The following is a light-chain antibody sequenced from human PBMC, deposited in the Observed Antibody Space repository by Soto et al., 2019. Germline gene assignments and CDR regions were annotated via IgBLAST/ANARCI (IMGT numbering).Light chain of an antibody. J-gene: IGKJ4*01. CDR2: DAY. Sequence: IVLTQSPATLSLSPGERATLSCRASQSVGSYLAWYQQKPGQAPRLLIYDAYNRVSGIPGRFSGSGSGTDFTLTISSLDPEDVGVYYCQQRSNWLTFGGGTKVEIK. CDR1: QSVGSY. CDR3: QQRSNWLT. V-gene: IGKV3-11*01.